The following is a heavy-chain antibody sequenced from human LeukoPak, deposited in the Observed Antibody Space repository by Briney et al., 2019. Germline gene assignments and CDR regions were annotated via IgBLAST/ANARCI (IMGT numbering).Heavy chain of an antibody. J-gene: IGHJ5*02. D-gene: IGHD2-21*01. CDR2: IRSKDQNSAT. CDR1: GFTFSSFA. V-gene: IGHV3-73*01. CDR3: ESSITKAGGS. Sequence: GGSLRLSCAASGFTFSSFAISWVRQASGKGLEWVGRIRSKDQNSATAYAESVKGRFTISRDDSKNMAYLQMNSLRIEDTAVYYCESSITKAGGSWGQGTLVTVSS.